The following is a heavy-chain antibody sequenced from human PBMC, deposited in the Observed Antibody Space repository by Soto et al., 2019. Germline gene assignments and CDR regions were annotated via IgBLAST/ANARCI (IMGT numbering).Heavy chain of an antibody. Sequence: SETLSLTCTVSGGSISSSSYYWGWIRQPPGKGLEWIGGIYCSGSTYYNPSLKSRVTITVDTSKNQFSLKLSSVTAADTAVYYCASTITMVRGVIEPWGQGTLVTVSS. J-gene: IGHJ5*02. CDR1: GGSISSSSYY. CDR2: IYCSGST. V-gene: IGHV4-39*01. D-gene: IGHD3-10*01. CDR3: ASTITMVRGVIEP.